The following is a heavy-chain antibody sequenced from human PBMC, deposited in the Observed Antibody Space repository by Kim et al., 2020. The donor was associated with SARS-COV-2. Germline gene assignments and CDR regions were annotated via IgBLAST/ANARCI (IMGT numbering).Heavy chain of an antibody. CDR2: AN. Sequence: ANFYADSGRGCFTLSTDNAKNSLYLQMNSLRAEDTAVYYCARDLGYSFDYWGQGSLVTVSS. V-gene: IGHV3-48*04. J-gene: IGHJ4*02. CDR3: ARDLGYSFDY. D-gene: IGHD2-21*01.